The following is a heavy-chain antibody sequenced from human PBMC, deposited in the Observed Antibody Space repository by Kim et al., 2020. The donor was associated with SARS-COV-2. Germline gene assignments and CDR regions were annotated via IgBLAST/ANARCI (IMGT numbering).Heavy chain of an antibody. Sequence: VKSRFTNARDKSKNTLYLKMNSLRAEDTAVYYCAKDPYSSSSAAEYFQHWGQGTLVTVSS. D-gene: IGHD6-6*01. J-gene: IGHJ1*01. CDR3: AKDPYSSSSAAEYFQH. V-gene: IGHV3-23*01.